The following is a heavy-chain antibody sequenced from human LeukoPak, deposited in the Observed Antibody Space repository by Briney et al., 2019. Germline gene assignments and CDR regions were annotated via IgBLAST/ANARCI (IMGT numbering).Heavy chain of an antibody. Sequence: ASVEVSCKASGYTFTGYFIHWVRQAPGQGLEWMGIINPSGGSTSYAQKFQGRVTMTRDRSTSTVYMEVTSLKSDDTAVYFCARAGISDPTDYWGQGTLVIVSS. CDR1: GYTFTGYF. CDR3: ARAGISDPTDY. D-gene: IGHD2-21*01. CDR2: INPSGGST. V-gene: IGHV1-46*01. J-gene: IGHJ4*02.